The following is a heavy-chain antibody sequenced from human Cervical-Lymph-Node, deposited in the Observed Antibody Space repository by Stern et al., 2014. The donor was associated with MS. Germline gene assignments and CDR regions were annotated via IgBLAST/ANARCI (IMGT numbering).Heavy chain of an antibody. V-gene: IGHV1-2*06. Sequence: QVQLVESGAEVKKPGASVKVSCKASGYTFTGYYMHWVRQAPGQGLEWMGRINPNSGGTNYAQKIQGRVTMTRDTSISTAYMELSRLRSDDTAVYYCARGLYCSGGSCYYYYGMDVWGQGTTVTVSS. CDR1: GYTFTGYY. CDR3: ARGLYCSGGSCYYYYGMDV. D-gene: IGHD2-15*01. J-gene: IGHJ6*02. CDR2: INPNSGGT.